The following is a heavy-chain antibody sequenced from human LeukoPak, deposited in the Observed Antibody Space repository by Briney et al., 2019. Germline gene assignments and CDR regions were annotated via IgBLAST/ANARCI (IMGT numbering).Heavy chain of an antibody. Sequence: PGGSLRLSCSASGFTFSSYWMSWVRQAPGKGLEWVANIKQDGSEKYYVDSVKGRFTISRDNAKNSLYLQMNSLRAEDTAVYYCARGVVPAAIIALYYYYMDVWGKGTTVTVSS. J-gene: IGHJ6*03. CDR1: GFTFSSYW. CDR3: ARGVVPAAIIALYYYYMDV. V-gene: IGHV3-7*01. CDR2: IKQDGSEK. D-gene: IGHD2-2*01.